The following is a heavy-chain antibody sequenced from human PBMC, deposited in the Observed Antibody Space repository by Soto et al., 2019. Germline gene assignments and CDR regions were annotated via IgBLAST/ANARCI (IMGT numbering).Heavy chain of an antibody. CDR1: GFTFNNYA. Sequence: QVQLVESGGGVVQPGRSLRLSCAVSGFTFNNYAMHWVRQAPGKGLEWVAVISDDGSNIKYADSVKGRFTISRDNSKNTMYMQMNSLRTEDTALYYCARDHFAISWSYVDYWGQGTLLTVSS. J-gene: IGHJ4*02. V-gene: IGHV3-30-3*01. CDR3: ARDHFAISWSYVDY. CDR2: ISDDGSNI. D-gene: IGHD6-13*01.